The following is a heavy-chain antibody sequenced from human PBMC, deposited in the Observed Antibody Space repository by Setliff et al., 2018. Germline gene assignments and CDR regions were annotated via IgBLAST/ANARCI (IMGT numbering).Heavy chain of an antibody. CDR2: ISSSGGIT. Sequence: GSLRLSCTVSGFTFLSYAMHWVRRAPGKGLEYVSAISSSGGITSYAESVKGRFTISRDISKNTLYLHMDKMRAEDTAVYYCARIAEYDTTDIWGQGTTVTVSS. CDR3: ARIAEYDTTDI. CDR1: GFTFLSYA. V-gene: IGHV3-64*02. D-gene: IGHD3-22*01. J-gene: IGHJ3*02.